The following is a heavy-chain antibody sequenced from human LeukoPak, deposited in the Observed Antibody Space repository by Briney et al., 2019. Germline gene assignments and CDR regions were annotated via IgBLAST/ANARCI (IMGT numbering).Heavy chain of an antibody. CDR1: GYSFSDYH. CDR3: ARGEYSNGYPYRLDF. Sequence: ASVKVSCKASGYSFSDYHINWVRQASGQGPEWMGWINPNNGDTDYAKAFQGRVTMTRDTSISTAYMELNRLRSGDTAMYYCARGEYSNGYPYRLDFWGQGTLLTVSS. D-gene: IGHD3-16*01. J-gene: IGHJ4*02. V-gene: IGHV1-2*02. CDR2: INPNNGDT.